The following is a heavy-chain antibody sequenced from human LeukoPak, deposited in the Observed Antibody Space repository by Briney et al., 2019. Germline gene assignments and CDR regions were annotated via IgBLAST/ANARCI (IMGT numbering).Heavy chain of an antibody. CDR3: AREGLTY. V-gene: IGHV1-8*01. CDR1: GYTFTNYD. Sequence: ASVKVSCKASGYTFTNYDINWVRQATGQGLEWMGYKNPNSGNSAYAQKFQGRVTITTDASITTAYMELSGLRSEDTALYYCAREGLTYWGQGTLVTVSS. J-gene: IGHJ4*02. D-gene: IGHD3-10*01. CDR2: KNPNSGNS.